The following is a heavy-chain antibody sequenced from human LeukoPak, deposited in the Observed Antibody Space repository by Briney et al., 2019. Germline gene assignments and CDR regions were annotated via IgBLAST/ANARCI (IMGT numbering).Heavy chain of an antibody. D-gene: IGHD6-19*01. CDR1: GYSISSGYY. CDR3: ARVAAVAVKYYFDY. CDR2: IYHSGST. Sequence: SETLSLTCAASGYSISSGYYWGWIRQPPGKGLEWIGSIYHSGSTHYNPSLKSRDTISVDSSKNQFSLKLTSVTAADTSVYYCARVAAVAVKYYFDYWGQGTLVIVSS. V-gene: IGHV4-38-2*01. J-gene: IGHJ4*02.